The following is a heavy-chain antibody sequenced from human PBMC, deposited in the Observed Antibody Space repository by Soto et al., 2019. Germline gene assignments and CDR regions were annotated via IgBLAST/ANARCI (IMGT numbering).Heavy chain of an antibody. D-gene: IGHD3-10*01. J-gene: IGHJ6*02. Sequence: GESLKISCKGSGYSFTSYWIGWVRQMPGKGLEWMGIIYPGDSDTRYSPSFQGQVTISADKSISTAYLQWSSLKALDTAMYYCERNQVNMVRGWEDYYGMDVWGQGTTVTVSS. CDR3: ERNQVNMVRGWEDYYGMDV. CDR1: GYSFTSYW. CDR2: IYPGDSDT. V-gene: IGHV5-51*01.